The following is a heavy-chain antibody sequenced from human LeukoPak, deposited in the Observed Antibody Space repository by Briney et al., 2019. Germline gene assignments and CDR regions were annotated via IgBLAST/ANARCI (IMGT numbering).Heavy chain of an antibody. J-gene: IGHJ4*02. Sequence: PSETLSLTCAVYGGSFSTYYWSWIRQPPGKGLEWIGEINHSGSTNYNPSLKSRVTISVDTSKNQFSLKLSSVTAADTAVYYCARGGFYCGGDCYVDHWGQGTLVTVSS. CDR3: ARGGFYCGGDCYVDH. CDR2: INHSGST. V-gene: IGHV4-34*01. CDR1: GGSFSTYY. D-gene: IGHD2-21*02.